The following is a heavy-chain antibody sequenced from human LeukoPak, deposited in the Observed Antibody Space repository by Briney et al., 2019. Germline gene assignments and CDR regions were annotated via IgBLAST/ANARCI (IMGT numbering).Heavy chain of an antibody. J-gene: IGHJ3*02. CDR1: GRSISTFY. CDR2: VFYTGTT. Sequence: KSSETLSLTCTLSGRSISTFYWHWVRHPPERRLESIGYVFYTGTTHSSPSLKSRVTISVDTTKTQFSLTLRSVPAADTPGYCCARAGGLPRDDAFETWGQGTVVTVS. D-gene: IGHD3-10*01. V-gene: IGHV4-59*01. CDR3: ARAGGLPRDDAFET.